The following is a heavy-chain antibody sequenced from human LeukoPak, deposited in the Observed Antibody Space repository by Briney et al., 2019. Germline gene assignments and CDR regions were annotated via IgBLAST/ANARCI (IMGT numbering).Heavy chain of an antibody. V-gene: IGHV4-59*08. Sequence: SETLSLTCTVSGGSISSYYWSWIRQPPGKGLEWIGYIYYSGSTNYNPSLKSRVTISVDTSNNQFSLKLSSVTAADTAVYYCTRHYDSSAFWYYFDYWGQGALVTVSS. J-gene: IGHJ4*02. D-gene: IGHD3-22*01. CDR2: IYYSGST. CDR3: TRHYDSSAFWYYFDY. CDR1: GGSISSYY.